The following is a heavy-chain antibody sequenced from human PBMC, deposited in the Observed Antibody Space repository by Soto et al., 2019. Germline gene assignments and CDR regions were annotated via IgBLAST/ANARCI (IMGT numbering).Heavy chain of an antibody. V-gene: IGHV4-34*01. CDR2: INHSGST. CDR1: GGSFSGYY. J-gene: IGHJ4*02. D-gene: IGHD6-19*01. CDR3: AREARSAVACRYYFDY. Sequence: SETLSLTCAVYGGSFSGYYWSWIRQPPGKGLEWIGEINHSGSTNYNPSLKSRVTISVDTSKNQFSLKLSSVTAADTAVDYCAREARSAVACRYYFDYWGQGTLATVSS.